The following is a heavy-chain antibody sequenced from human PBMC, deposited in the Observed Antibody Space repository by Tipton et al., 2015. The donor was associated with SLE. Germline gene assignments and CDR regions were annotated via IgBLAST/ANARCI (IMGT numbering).Heavy chain of an antibody. CDR1: GGSISSYS. Sequence: TLSLTCTVSGGSISSYSWGWIRQPPGKRLEWIGSINYSGTTSYNPSLKSRVTISVDPSKNQFSLKLTSVTAADTAVYYCTRHDYFASGRVYWGQGTLVTVSS. V-gene: IGHV4-39*07. CDR2: INYSGTT. D-gene: IGHD3-10*01. CDR3: TRHDYFASGRVY. J-gene: IGHJ4*02.